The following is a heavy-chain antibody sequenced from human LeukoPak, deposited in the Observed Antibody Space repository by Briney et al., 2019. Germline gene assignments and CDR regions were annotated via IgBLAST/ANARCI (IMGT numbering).Heavy chain of an antibody. CDR3: ARGIAVVVAATYYYYYYMDV. Sequence: SVKVSCKASGGTFSSYAISWVRQAPGQGLEWMGGIIPIFGTANYAQKFQGRVTITADESTSTAYMELSSLRSEDTAVYYCARGIAVVVAATYYYYYYMDVWGKGTTVTVSS. V-gene: IGHV1-69*13. J-gene: IGHJ6*03. CDR1: GGTFSSYA. CDR2: IIPIFGTA. D-gene: IGHD2-15*01.